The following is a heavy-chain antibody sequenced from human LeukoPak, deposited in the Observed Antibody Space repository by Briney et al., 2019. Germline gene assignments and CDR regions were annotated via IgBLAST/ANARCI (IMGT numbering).Heavy chain of an antibody. V-gene: IGHV3-23*01. CDR1: GFTFSSYA. D-gene: IGHD6-19*01. Sequence: GGSLRLSCAASGFTFSSYAVGWVRQAPGKGLEWVSTIRTSGDNTYYADSVKGRFTISRDNSKNTLYLQMISLRAEDTALYYCAKCVTGWPNWFDPWGQGTLVTVSS. J-gene: IGHJ5*02. CDR3: AKCVTGWPNWFDP. CDR2: IRTSGDNT.